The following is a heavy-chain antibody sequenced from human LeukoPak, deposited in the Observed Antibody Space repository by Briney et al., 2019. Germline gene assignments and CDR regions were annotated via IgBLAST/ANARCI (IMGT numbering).Heavy chain of an antibody. V-gene: IGHV4-39*07. J-gene: IGHJ4*02. CDR1: GGXISSSSYY. D-gene: IGHD3-10*01. CDR2: IYYSGST. CDR3: ARTGPGGY. Sequence: SETLSLTCTVSGGXISSSSYYWGWIRQPPGKGLEWIGSIYYSGSTYYNPSLKSRVTISVDTSKNQFSLKLSSVTVADTAMYYCARTGPGGYWGQGTLVTVSS.